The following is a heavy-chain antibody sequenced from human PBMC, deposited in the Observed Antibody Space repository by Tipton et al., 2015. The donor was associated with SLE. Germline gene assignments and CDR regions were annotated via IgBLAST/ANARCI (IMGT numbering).Heavy chain of an antibody. CDR3: AGPAVADAFDI. CDR2: IYYSGST. J-gene: IGHJ3*02. V-gene: IGHV4-39*01. CDR1: GGSFSSSSYY. D-gene: IGHD4-23*01. Sequence: PGLVKPSETLSLTCTVPGGSFSSSSYYCGWIRQPPGKGLEWIGSIYYSGSTYYNPSLKSRVTISVDTSKNQFSLKLSSVTAADTAVYYCAGPAVADAFDIWGQGTMVTVSS.